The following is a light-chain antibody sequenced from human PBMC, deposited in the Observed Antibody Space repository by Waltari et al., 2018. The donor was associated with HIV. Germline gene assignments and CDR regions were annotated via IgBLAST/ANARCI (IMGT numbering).Light chain of an antibody. J-gene: IGKJ1*01. V-gene: IGKV3D-15*03. CDR2: NAV. CDR3: QQYNMWPPWT. Sequence: EILMTQSPAFLSVSPGAPATLYCTASQNISSDLAWLHQRPGQAPRLVIINAVVRPPGISGRISGRGSETDFILKIAPLQPEDLGMYFCQQYNMWPPWTFGQGTRVE. CDR1: QNISSD.